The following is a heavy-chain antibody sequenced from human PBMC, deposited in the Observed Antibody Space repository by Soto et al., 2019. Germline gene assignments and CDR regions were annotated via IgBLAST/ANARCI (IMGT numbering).Heavy chain of an antibody. CDR1: GFTFSSYS. CDR3: ARDCSSTSCYSAYYFDY. Sequence: EVQLVESGGGLVKPGGSLRLSCAASGFTFSSYSMNWVRQAPGKGLEWVSSISSSSSYIYYADSVKGRFTISRDNAKNSLYLQMNSLRADDTAVYYCARDCSSTSCYSAYYFDYWGQGTLVTVSS. CDR2: ISSSSSYI. J-gene: IGHJ4*02. D-gene: IGHD2-2*02. V-gene: IGHV3-21*01.